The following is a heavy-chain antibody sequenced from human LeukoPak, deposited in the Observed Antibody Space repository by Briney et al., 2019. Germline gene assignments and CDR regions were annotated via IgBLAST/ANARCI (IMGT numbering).Heavy chain of an antibody. CDR2: IKTDGSQI. J-gene: IGHJ4*02. CDR3: ARDLNWETY. CDR1: GFTFSSYS. Sequence: GVLRLSCAASGFTFSSYSMNWVRQAPGKGLEWVANIKTDGSQIYYVDSVKGRFTISRDNAKNSLYLQMNSLRAEDTAVYYWARDLNWETYWGQGTLVSASS. D-gene: IGHD7-27*01. V-gene: IGHV3-7*01.